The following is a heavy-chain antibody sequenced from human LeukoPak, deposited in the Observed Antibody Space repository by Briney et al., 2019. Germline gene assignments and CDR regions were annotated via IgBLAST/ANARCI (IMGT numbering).Heavy chain of an antibody. CDR2: TGDSGGST. J-gene: IGHJ4*02. V-gene: IGHV3-23*01. D-gene: IGHD3-10*01. Sequence: GGSLRLSCAASGFTFSTYAMSWVRQAPGKGLEWVSATGDSGGSTYYADSVKGRFTISRDNSKNTLYLQMNSLRAEDTAVYYCAKEADLLWFGETTYYFDYWGQGTLVTVSS. CDR3: AKEADLLWFGETTYYFDY. CDR1: GFTFSTYA.